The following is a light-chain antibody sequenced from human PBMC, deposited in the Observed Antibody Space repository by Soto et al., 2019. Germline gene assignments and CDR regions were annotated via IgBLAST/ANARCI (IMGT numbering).Light chain of an antibody. CDR1: QSVSTY. V-gene: IGKV3-11*01. CDR2: DAS. J-gene: IGKJ4*01. CDR3: QQHSNWPPLT. Sequence: EIVLTQSPVTLSLSPGERATLSCRASQSVSTYLAWFQQKPGQAPRLLIYDASNRATGIPARFSGSGSGTDFTLTISSLEPEDFAVYYCQQHSNWPPLTFGGGTKVEIK.